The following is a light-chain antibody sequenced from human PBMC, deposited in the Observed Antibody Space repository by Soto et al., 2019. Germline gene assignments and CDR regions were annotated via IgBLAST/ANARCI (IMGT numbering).Light chain of an antibody. CDR1: NPESKA. Sequence: YLTQRHSVSVATAQMARITFGLLNPESKAVQWHQHKPGPDPVMVIYRDSHRPSGIPERFSGYSTGNTATLSIIRIEAGDEADYYCQVCDSSSDHFYVFGTGTKVTVL. CDR3: QVCDSSSDHFYV. V-gene: IGLV3-12*02. J-gene: IGLJ1*01. CDR2: RDS.